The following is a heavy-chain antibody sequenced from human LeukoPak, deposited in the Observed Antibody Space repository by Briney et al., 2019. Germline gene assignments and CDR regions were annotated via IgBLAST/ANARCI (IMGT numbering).Heavy chain of an antibody. CDR3: ARTAVAGTLRWFDL. CDR1: DFTFSNFA. CDR2: IRYDGSNN. Sequence: GGSLRLSCVASDFTFSNFAMHWVRQAPGKGLEWLSFIRYDGSNNYHADSVKGRFSISRDNSKNTLHLQMNTPRPDDTAVYYCARTAVAGTLRWFDLWGQGTLVIVSS. D-gene: IGHD6-19*01. V-gene: IGHV3-30*02. J-gene: IGHJ5*02.